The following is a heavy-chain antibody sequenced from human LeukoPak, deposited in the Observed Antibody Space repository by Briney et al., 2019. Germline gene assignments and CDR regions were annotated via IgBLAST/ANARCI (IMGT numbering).Heavy chain of an antibody. CDR3: AGQSYYGNAWY. V-gene: IGHV4-61*01. Sequence: SETLSLTCTVSGDSFSDGNYYWTWLRQPPGKGLEWIGYISDTGRTNYNPSLKSRVTMSVDTSKNQYSLKLTPVTAADTAIYYCAGQSYYGNAWYWGQGTLVTVSS. J-gene: IGHJ4*02. CDR1: GDSFSDGNYY. CDR2: ISDTGRT. D-gene: IGHD3-10*01.